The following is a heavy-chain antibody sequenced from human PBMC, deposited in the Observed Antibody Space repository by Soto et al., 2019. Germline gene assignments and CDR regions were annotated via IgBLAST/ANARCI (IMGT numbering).Heavy chain of an antibody. V-gene: IGHV3-66*01. CDR2: IYSGGST. CDR3: ARSPGSYRYYYYMDV. D-gene: IGHD3-16*02. Sequence: PGGSLRLSCAASGFTVSSNYMSWVRQAPGKGLEWVSVIYSGGSTYYADSVKGRFTISRDNSKNTLYLQMNSLRAEDTAVYYCARSPGSYRYYYYMDVWGKGTTVTVSS. CDR1: GFTVSSNY. J-gene: IGHJ6*03.